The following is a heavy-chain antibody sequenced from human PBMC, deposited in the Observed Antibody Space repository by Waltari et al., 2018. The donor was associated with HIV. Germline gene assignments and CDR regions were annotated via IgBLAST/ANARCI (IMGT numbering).Heavy chain of an antibody. Sequence: QITLKESGPTLVKPTQTLTLTCTFSGISLSTSGVGVGWIRQPPGKALEWLALIYWNDDKRYSPSLKSRLTITKDTSKNQVVLTMTNVDPVDTATYYCAHRPLGSTAFDPWGQGTLVTVSS. CDR3: AHRPLGSTAFDP. CDR1: GISLSTSGVG. D-gene: IGHD3-16*01. CDR2: IYWNDDK. V-gene: IGHV2-5*01. J-gene: IGHJ5*02.